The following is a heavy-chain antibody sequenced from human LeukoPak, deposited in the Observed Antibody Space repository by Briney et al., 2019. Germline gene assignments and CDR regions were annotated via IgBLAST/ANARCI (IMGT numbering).Heavy chain of an antibody. J-gene: IGHJ4*02. V-gene: IGHV3-30*03. CDR1: GFTFSSYG. D-gene: IGHD4-17*01. CDR2: ISYDGSNK. Sequence: GRSLRLSCAASGFTFSSYGMHWVRQAPGKGLEWVAVISYDGSNKYYADSVKGRFTISRDNSKNTLYLQMNSLRAEDTAVYYCAIQAGDFDYWGQGTLATVSS. CDR3: AIQAGDFDY.